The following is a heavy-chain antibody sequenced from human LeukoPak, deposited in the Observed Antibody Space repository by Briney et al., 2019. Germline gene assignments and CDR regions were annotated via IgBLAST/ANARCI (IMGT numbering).Heavy chain of an antibody. Sequence: SETLSLTCTVSGGSISSGSYYWSWIRQPAGKGLEWIGRIYTSGSTNYNPSLKSRVTISVDTSKNQFSLKLSSVTAADTAVYYCAREVLGSSRDFDYWGQGTLVTVSS. D-gene: IGHD6-13*01. CDR1: GGSISSGSYY. V-gene: IGHV4-61*02. CDR3: AREVLGSSRDFDY. CDR2: IYTSGST. J-gene: IGHJ4*02.